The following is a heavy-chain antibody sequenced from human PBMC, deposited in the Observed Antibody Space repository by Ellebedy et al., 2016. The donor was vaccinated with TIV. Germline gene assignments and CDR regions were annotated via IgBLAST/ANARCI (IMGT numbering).Heavy chain of an antibody. V-gene: IGHV3-13*01. J-gene: IGHJ4*02. Sequence: GGSLRLSXIGSGFTFRNYDMHWVRRTAGGGLEWVSVRGATGGTYYGGSVKGRFTISRDNAKNSLYLQMNSLRAEDTAVYYCARDAAHSAPFDSWGQGTLVTVSS. D-gene: IGHD3-10*01. CDR2: RGATGGT. CDR1: GFTFRNYD. CDR3: ARDAAHSAPFDS.